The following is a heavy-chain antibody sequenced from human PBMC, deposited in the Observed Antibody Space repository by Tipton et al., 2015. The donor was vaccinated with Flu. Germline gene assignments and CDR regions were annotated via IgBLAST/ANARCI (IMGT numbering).Heavy chain of an antibody. V-gene: IGHV4-30-2*02. J-gene: IGHJ4*02. D-gene: IGHD2-2*01. CDR2: IYHSGTT. CDR3: ATSGWRDPRGSFDF. CDR1: GASISSGGYS. Sequence: TLSLTCSVSGASISSGGYSWSWIRQPPGKGLEWVGYIYHSGTTYYNPSLKSRVTISLDTSKNQFSLRVNSVTAADTAVYYCATSGWRDPRGSFDFWGQGTLVTVSS.